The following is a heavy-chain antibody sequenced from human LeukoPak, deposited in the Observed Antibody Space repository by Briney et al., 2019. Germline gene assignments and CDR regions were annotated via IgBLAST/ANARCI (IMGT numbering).Heavy chain of an antibody. V-gene: IGHV3-33*07. CDR1: GFTFNSYA. Sequence: GGSLRLSCIPSGFTFNSYAMFWVRQAPGKGLEWVSLIWYDGSNKYYADSVKGRFTVSRVNSKNTLYLQMNSLRAEDTAVYYCARARGWQPNYYYYYMDVWGTGTTVTVSS. D-gene: IGHD2-15*01. CDR2: IWYDGSNK. J-gene: IGHJ6*03. CDR3: ARARGWQPNYYYYYMDV.